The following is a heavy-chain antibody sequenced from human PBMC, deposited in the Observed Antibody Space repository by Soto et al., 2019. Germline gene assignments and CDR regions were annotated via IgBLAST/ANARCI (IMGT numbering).Heavy chain of an antibody. CDR3: ANHRDLSLEGTDAFDI. D-gene: IGHD3-10*01. Sequence: QVQLVESGGGVVQPGRSLRLSCAASGFTFSSYGMHWVRQAPGKGLEWVAVISYDGSNKYCADSVKGRFTISRDNSKNTLYLQMNSLRAEDTAVYYCANHRDLSLEGTDAFDIWGQGTMVTVSS. CDR2: ISYDGSNK. CDR1: GFTFSSYG. V-gene: IGHV3-30*18. J-gene: IGHJ3*02.